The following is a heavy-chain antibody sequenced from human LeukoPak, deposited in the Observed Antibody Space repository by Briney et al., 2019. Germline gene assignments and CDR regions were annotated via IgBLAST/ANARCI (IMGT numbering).Heavy chain of an antibody. Sequence: PGGSLRLSCAASGFTFSTYAMNWVRQAPGKGLEWVSAISAGGGSTYYADSVKGRFTISRDNSKNTLYLQMNSLRAEDTAVYYCARAIVVVTATLDYWGQGTLVTVSS. V-gene: IGHV3-23*01. D-gene: IGHD2-21*02. CDR2: ISAGGGST. J-gene: IGHJ4*02. CDR3: ARAIVVVTATLDY. CDR1: GFTFSTYA.